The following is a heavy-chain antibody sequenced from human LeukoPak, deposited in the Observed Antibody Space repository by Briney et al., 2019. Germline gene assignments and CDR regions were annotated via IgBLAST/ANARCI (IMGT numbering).Heavy chain of an antibody. D-gene: IGHD3-16*02. J-gene: IGHJ4*02. V-gene: IGHV1-18*01. CDR1: GYTFTSYG. CDR3: ARPGPMITFGGVIAPGYFDY. CDR2: ISAYNGNT. Sequence: ASVKVSCKASGYTFTSYGISWVRQAPGQGLEWMGWISAYNGNTNYAQKLQGRVTMTTDTSTSTAYMELRSLRSDNTAVYYCARPGPMITFGGVIAPGYFDYWGQGTLVTVSS.